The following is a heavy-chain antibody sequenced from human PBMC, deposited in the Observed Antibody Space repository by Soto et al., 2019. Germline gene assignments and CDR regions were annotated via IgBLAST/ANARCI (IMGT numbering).Heavy chain of an antibody. D-gene: IGHD3-3*01. CDR1: GFSFGTYL. Sequence: GGSLRLSCNASGFSFGTYLMTWVRQAPGKALEWVSSISGNGFDTYYADSVKGRFTISRDNAKNSLYLQMNSLRAEDTAVYYCASDGRARSAYSSDYYYFSGMDVWGQGTTVTVSS. V-gene: IGHV3-21*01. J-gene: IGHJ6*02. CDR2: ISGNGFDT. CDR3: ASDGRARSAYSSDYYYFSGMDV.